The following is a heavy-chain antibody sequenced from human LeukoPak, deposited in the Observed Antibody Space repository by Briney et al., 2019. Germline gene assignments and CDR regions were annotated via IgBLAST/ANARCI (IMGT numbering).Heavy chain of an antibody. D-gene: IGHD3-9*01. CDR2: ISGSGGST. CDR3: AKLRPFRYFDWLSAPFDY. Sequence: GGSLRLSCAASGFTFSSYAMSWVRQAPGKGLEWVSAISGSGGSTYYADSVKGRFTISRDNSKNTLYLQMNSLRAEDTAVYYCAKLRPFRYFDWLSAPFDYWGQGTLVTVSS. J-gene: IGHJ4*02. CDR1: GFTFSSYA. V-gene: IGHV3-23*01.